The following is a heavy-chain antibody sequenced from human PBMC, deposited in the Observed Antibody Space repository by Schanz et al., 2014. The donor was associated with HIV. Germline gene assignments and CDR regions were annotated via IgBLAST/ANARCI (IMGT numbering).Heavy chain of an antibody. D-gene: IGHD3-16*01. CDR2: IWYDGTNI. CDR1: GITFRNFG. J-gene: IGHJ6*02. CDR3: ARVANWDYYGMDV. V-gene: IGHV3-33*01. Sequence: QEQLVESGGGVVQPGKSLRLSCAASGITFRNFGMHWVRQAPGKGLEWVAVIWYDGTNIDYADSVKGRFTISRDNSKNTLYLQMNSLRGEDTAVYYCARVANWDYYGMDVWGRGTTVTVSS.